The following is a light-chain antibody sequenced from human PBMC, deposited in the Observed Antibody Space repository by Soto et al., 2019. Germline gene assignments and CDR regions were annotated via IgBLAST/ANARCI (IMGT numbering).Light chain of an antibody. J-gene: IGLJ3*02. CDR2: DNN. V-gene: IGLV1-51*01. Sequence: QSVLTQPPSVSAAPGQKVTISCSGSSSNIGNNYVSWYQQLPGTAPKLLIYDNNKRPSGIPDRFSGSKSGTSATLGITGLQTGDEADYYCGTLDSSLGAWVFGGGTQPTV. CDR3: GTLDSSLGAWV. CDR1: SSNIGNNY.